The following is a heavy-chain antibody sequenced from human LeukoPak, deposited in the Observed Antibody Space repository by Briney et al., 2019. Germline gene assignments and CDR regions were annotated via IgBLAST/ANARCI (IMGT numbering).Heavy chain of an antibody. CDR1: GLTVSNVW. V-gene: IGHV3-23*01. CDR2: ISGGGVTT. CDR3: ARNQQLGGHSYYYYGMDV. J-gene: IGHJ6*02. D-gene: IGHD3-16*01. Sequence: PGGSLRLSCAVSGLTVSNVWMNWARQAPGKGLEWVSGISGGGVTTYYADSVKGRFTISRDNSKNTLYLQMNSLRADDTAIYYCARNQQLGGHSYYYYGMDVWGQGTTVTVSS.